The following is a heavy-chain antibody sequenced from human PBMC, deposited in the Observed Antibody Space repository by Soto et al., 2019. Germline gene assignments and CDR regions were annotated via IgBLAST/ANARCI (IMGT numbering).Heavy chain of an antibody. CDR2: LSGGGGYT. Sequence: EVQLLESGGGLVQPGGSLRVACAASGFTFSSHAMSWVRQAPGKGLEWVSALSGGGGYTYYADSVKGRFTISRDTSKNTLYLQMDSLRAEDTAVYFCAKGDDTTGRNWFDSWGQGTLVTVSS. J-gene: IGHJ5*01. D-gene: IGHD1-1*01. V-gene: IGHV3-23*01. CDR1: GFTFSSHA. CDR3: AKGDDTTGRNWFDS.